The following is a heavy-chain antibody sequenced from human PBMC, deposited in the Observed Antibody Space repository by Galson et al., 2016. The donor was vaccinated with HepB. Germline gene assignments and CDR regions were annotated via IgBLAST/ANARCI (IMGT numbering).Heavy chain of an antibody. Sequence: SLRLSCAASGFSFNTHWMSWVRQTPGKGLEWVANIKQDGSEKYYVDSTRGRFTISRDNAKNSLYLQMNSLRADDTAVYYCARDSLGLHASGGYYSSVFDYWGQGPLVTVSS. V-gene: IGHV3-7*01. CDR3: ARDSLGLHASGGYYSSVFDY. D-gene: IGHD3-22*01. J-gene: IGHJ4*02. CDR1: GFSFNTHW. CDR2: IKQDGSEK.